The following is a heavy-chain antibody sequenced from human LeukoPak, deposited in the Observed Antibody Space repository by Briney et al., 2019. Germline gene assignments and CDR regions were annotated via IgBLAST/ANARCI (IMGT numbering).Heavy chain of an antibody. CDR3: ARDLAYSRLDY. Sequence: GGSLRLSCAVSGLTLSSSWMDWVRQAPGKGLEWVASINPDGNKKYSADSVKGRFTISRDNAENSLYLQMNSLRVEDTAFYYCARDLAYSRLDYWGQGMLVTVSS. CDR1: GLTLSSSW. CDR2: INPDGNKK. V-gene: IGHV3-7*01. D-gene: IGHD5-18*01. J-gene: IGHJ4*02.